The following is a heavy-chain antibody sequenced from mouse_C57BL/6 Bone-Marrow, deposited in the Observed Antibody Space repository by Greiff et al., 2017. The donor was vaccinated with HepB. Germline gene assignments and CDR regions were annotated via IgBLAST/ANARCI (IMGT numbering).Heavy chain of an antibody. V-gene: IGHV2-2*01. Sequence: QVQLQQSGPGLVQPSQSLSITCTVSGFSLTSYGVHWVRQSPGKGLEWLGVIWSGGSTDYNAAFISRLSISTDNSKSQVFCKMNSLQADDTAIYYCARKGNGNGYWYFDVWGTGTTVTVSS. CDR3: ARKGNGNGYWYFDV. CDR2: IWSGGST. D-gene: IGHD2-1*01. CDR1: GFSLTSYG. J-gene: IGHJ1*03.